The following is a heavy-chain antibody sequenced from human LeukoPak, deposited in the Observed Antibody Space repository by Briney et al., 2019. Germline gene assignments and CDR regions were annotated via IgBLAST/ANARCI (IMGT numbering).Heavy chain of an antibody. CDR3: AGLPMTTVTTSAFDI. CDR1: GGSISSYY. D-gene: IGHD4-17*01. V-gene: IGHV4-59*08. Sequence: SETLSLTCTVSGGSISSYYWSWIRQPPGKGLEWIGYIYYSGSTNYNTSLKSRVTISVETSKNKISLKLSSVTAADTTGFYSAGLPMTTVTTSAFDIWGQGTMVTVSS. CDR2: IYYSGST. J-gene: IGHJ3*02.